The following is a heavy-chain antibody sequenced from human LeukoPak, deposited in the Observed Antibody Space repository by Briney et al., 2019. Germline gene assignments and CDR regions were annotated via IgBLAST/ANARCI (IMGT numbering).Heavy chain of an antibody. D-gene: IGHD4-17*01. Sequence: ASVKVSCKASGYTFTGYYMHWVRQAPGQGLEWMVWINPNRGGTNYAQKFQGRVTMTRDTSISTAYMELSRLRSDDTAVYYCARDRGDGAYGDYGFDYWGQGTLVTVSS. V-gene: IGHV1-2*02. CDR1: GYTFTGYY. J-gene: IGHJ4*02. CDR2: INPNRGGT. CDR3: ARDRGDGAYGDYGFDY.